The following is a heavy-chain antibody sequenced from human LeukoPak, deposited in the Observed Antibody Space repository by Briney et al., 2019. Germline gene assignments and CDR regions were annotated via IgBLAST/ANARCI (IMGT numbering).Heavy chain of an antibody. CDR2: ISSGSEDT. CDR1: GSTFSAYS. Sequence: KPGGSLRLSCAASGSTFSAYSMTWIRQAPGKGLEWVSYISSGSEDTLYADSVKGRFTISRDNAKNSLYLQMNSLTAEDTAVYYCARTSSGSYDAFDIWGQGTMVTVSS. D-gene: IGHD3-10*01. J-gene: IGHJ3*02. V-gene: IGHV3-11*03. CDR3: ARTSSGSYDAFDI.